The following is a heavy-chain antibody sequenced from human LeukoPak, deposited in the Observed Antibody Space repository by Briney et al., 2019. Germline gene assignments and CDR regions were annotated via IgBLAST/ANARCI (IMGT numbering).Heavy chain of an antibody. CDR3: ARGVGGYDFWSGYSSNWFDP. D-gene: IGHD3-3*01. CDR2: IYYSGST. V-gene: IGHV4-59*12. Sequence: SETLSLTCTVSGGSISSYYWSWIRQPPGKGLEWIGYIYYSGSTNYNPSLKSRVTISVDTSKNQFSLKLSSVTAADTAVYYCARGVGGYDFWSGYSSNWFDPWGQGTLVTVSS. CDR1: GGSISSYY. J-gene: IGHJ5*02.